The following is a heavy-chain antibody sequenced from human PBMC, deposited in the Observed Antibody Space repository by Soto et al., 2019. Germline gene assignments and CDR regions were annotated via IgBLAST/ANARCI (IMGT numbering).Heavy chain of an antibody. Sequence: PSETLSLTCAFSGGSISSRGYSLIWILQPPRKGLEWIGYIYHSGSTYYNPSLKSRLTISLDRSKIQLSLKLSSVTPAPTAVYYCGSNDFWSGYLDYWRKRTMV. CDR3: GSNDFWSGYLDY. CDR1: GGSISSRGYS. CDR2: IYHSGST. V-gene: IGHV4-30-2*01. D-gene: IGHD3-3*01. J-gene: IGHJ4*02.